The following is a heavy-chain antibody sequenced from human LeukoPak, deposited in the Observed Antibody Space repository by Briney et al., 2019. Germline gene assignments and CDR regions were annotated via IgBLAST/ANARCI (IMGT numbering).Heavy chain of an antibody. CDR1: GYSFTSYW. CDR3: ARQYSGSYYSRAFDY. D-gene: IGHD1-26*01. CDR2: IYPGDSDT. V-gene: IGHV5-51*01. J-gene: IGHJ4*02. Sequence: GESLKISCKGSGYSFTSYWIGWVRQMPGKGLEWMGIIYPGDSDTRYSPSFQGQVTISADKSISTAYLQWSSLKASDTAMYYCARQYSGSYYSRAFDYWGQGTLVTVSS.